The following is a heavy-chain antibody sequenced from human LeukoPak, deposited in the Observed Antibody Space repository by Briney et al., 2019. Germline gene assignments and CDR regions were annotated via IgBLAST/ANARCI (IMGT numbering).Heavy chain of an antibody. CDR2: IYPGDSET. CDR1: GYSFSSYW. D-gene: IGHD6-13*01. J-gene: IGHJ4*02. V-gene: IGHV5-51*01. CDR3: ARRIAAGVAFDY. Sequence: GESLKISCKGSGYSFSSYWIGWVRQMPGKVLEWMGIIYPGDSETTYSPSFQGQVTFSADKSISTAYLLWSSLKASDTAMYYCARRIAAGVAFDYWGQGTLVTVSS.